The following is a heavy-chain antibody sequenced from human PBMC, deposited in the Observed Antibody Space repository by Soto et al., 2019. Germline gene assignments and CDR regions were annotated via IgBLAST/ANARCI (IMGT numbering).Heavy chain of an antibody. CDR2: IYYTGNT. V-gene: IGHV4-39*01. CDR3: ARHGDFSDDPSYLSFDY. D-gene: IGHD2-21*02. Sequence: PSETLSLSCTVSDGSISSSNYYWGWIRQPPGKGLEWIGSIYYTGNTYYNPSLKSRLTISVDTSKNQFSLELSSVTAADTAVYYRARHGDFSDDPSYLSFDYWGQGTLVTVS. J-gene: IGHJ4*02. CDR1: DGSISSSNYY.